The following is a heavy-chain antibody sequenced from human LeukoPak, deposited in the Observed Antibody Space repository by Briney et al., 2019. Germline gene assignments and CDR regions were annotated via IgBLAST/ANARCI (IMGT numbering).Heavy chain of an antibody. CDR2: INTNTGDP. D-gene: IGHD4-17*01. Sequence: ASVKVSCKASGYTFSSYAMNWVRQAPGQGLEWMGWINTNTGDPTYAQGFTGRFVFSLDTSVSTAYLQISSLQAEDTAVYYCARSNNDGDYLGVGFDYWGQGTLVTVSS. V-gene: IGHV7-4-1*02. CDR1: GYTFSSYA. J-gene: IGHJ4*02. CDR3: ARSNNDGDYLGVGFDY.